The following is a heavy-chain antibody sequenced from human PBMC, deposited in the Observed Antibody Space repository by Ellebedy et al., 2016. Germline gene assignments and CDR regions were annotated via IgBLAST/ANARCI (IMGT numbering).Heavy chain of an antibody. CDR2: IWYDESNK. J-gene: IGHJ1*01. CDR3: AKDRTPNQLEYFQH. Sequence: GGSLRLSCAASGFTFSNHGMHWVRQAPGKGLEWVAVIWYDESNKYYADSVKGRFTISRDNSKNTLYLQMNSLRAEDTALYYCAKDRTPNQLEYFQHWGQGTLVTVSS. V-gene: IGHV3-33*06. CDR1: GFTFSNHG. D-gene: IGHD2-2*01.